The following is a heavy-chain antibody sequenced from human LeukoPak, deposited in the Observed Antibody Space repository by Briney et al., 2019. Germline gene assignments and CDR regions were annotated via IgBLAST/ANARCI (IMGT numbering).Heavy chain of an antibody. CDR1: GFTFSSDS. CDR2: LCISSSYI. CDR3: ARELGYCGGDCYSSSYGMDV. V-gene: IGHV3-21*01. D-gene: IGHD2-21*02. Sequence: GGSPRLSCAAPGFTFSSDSMNWGPHAPREGLEWVSSLCISSSYIYYADSVKGRFTISRDNAKNSLYLQMNSLRAEDTAVYYCARELGYCGGDCYSSSYGMDVWGQGTTVTVSS. J-gene: IGHJ6*02.